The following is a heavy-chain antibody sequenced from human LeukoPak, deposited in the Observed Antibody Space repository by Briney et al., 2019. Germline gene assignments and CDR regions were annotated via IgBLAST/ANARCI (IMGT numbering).Heavy chain of an antibody. D-gene: IGHD2-15*01. Sequence: PSETLSLTCTVSGGSISSSSYYWGWIRQPPGKGLEWIGSIYYSGSTYYNPSLKSRVTISVDTSKNQSSLKLSSVTAADTAVYYCARHGIRWRRVIVVVVAATPDAFDIWGQGTMVTVSS. V-gene: IGHV4-39*01. J-gene: IGHJ3*02. CDR3: ARHGIRWRRVIVVVVAATPDAFDI. CDR2: IYYSGST. CDR1: GGSISSSSYY.